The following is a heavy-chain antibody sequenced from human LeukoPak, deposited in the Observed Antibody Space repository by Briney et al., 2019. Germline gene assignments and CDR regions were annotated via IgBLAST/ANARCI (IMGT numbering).Heavy chain of an antibody. D-gene: IGHD3-3*01. CDR3: ARADPLRFLEWLPPTYYYYGMDV. V-gene: IGHV3-23*01. J-gene: IGHJ6*02. Sequence: GGSLRLSCAASGFTFSSYAMSWVRQAPGKGLEWVSAISGSGGSTYYAGSVKGRFTISRDNSKNTLYLQMNSLRAEDTAVYYCARADPLRFLEWLPPTYYYYGMDVWGQGTTVTVSS. CDR1: GFTFSSYA. CDR2: ISGSGGST.